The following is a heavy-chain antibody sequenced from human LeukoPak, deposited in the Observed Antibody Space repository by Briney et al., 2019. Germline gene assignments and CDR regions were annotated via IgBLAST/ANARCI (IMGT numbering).Heavy chain of an antibody. CDR3: ARREPGQGKYYFDY. CDR1: GSIFKNYW. J-gene: IGHJ4*02. D-gene: IGHD1-14*01. V-gene: IGHV5-51*01. Sequence: PGASLQICCKGSGSIFKNYWSGGGRQVPGKGVEGGGIIYSGDSDTRYSPSLQGQVTISADKSITTAYLQGNSLKASDTAMYFSARREPGQGKYYFDYWGQGTLVTVSS. CDR2: IYSGDSDT.